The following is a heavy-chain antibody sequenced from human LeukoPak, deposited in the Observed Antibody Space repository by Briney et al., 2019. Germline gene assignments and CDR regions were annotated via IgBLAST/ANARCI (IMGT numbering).Heavy chain of an antibody. Sequence: PGGSLRLSCAASGFSISRSSMNWVRQAPGKGLEWVSSVSSSGSYIFYADSVKGRFTISRDNAKNSLYLQMSSLGAEDTAVYYCARGQGVYASGSFPFDSWGQGTLVTVSS. D-gene: IGHD3-10*01. CDR2: VSSSGSYI. CDR3: ARGQGVYASGSFPFDS. CDR1: GFSISRSS. V-gene: IGHV3-21*01. J-gene: IGHJ4*02.